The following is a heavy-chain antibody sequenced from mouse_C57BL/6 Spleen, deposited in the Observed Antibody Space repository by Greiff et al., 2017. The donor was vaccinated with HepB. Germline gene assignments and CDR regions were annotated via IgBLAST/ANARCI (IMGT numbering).Heavy chain of an antibody. V-gene: IGHV1-81*01. CDR2: SYPRSGNT. CDR3: ARFATGTGGD. D-gene: IGHD4-1*02. CDR1: GYTFTSYG. J-gene: IGHJ2*01. Sequence: VQLQQSGAELARPGASVKLSCKASGYTFTSYGISWVKQRTGQGLEWIGESYPRSGNTYYNEKFKGKATLTADKSSSTAYLELRSLTSEDSAVYSWARFATGTGGDWGQGTTLTVSS.